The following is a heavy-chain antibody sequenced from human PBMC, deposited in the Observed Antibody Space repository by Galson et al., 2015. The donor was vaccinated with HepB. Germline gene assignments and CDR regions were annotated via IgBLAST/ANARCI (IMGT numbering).Heavy chain of an antibody. J-gene: IGHJ4*02. CDR3: ARLYCSGGSCYSGPLFDY. CDR1: GFTFSNYA. V-gene: IGHV3-21*01. D-gene: IGHD2-15*01. Sequence: SLRLSCAASGFTFSNYAMNWVRQAPGKGLEWVSSISSSRASIYYADSVKGRFTISRDNAKNSLYLQMNSLRAEDTAVYYCARLYCSGGSCYSGPLFDYWGQGTLVTVSS. CDR2: ISSSRASI.